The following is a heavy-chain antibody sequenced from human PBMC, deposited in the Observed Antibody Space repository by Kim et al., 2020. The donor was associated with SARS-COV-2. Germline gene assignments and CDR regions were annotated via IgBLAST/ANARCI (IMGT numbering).Heavy chain of an antibody. CDR3: MKGGWGWIWDH. V-gene: IGHV3-23*01. Sequence: GSLRLSCTTSGFTFTGYAMSWVRQAPGKGLELVSSIDGSDGTTFYVDSVKGRFTISRDNSKNTLYLQMNSLRADDTAVYYCMKGGWGWIWDHWGQGTRVTVSS. D-gene: IGHD2-2*03. CDR1: GFTFTGYA. J-gene: IGHJ4*02. CDR2: IDGSDGTT.